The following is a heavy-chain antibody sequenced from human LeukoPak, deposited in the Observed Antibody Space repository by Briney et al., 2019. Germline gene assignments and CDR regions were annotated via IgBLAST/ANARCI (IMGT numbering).Heavy chain of an antibody. CDR3: ARHSFDSSSDYGVITI. D-gene: IGHD3-22*01. V-gene: IGHV5-51*01. Sequence: GESLKISCKGSGYSFTSYWIGWVRQMPGKGLEWMGIIYPGDSDTRYSPSFQGQVTLSADKSISTAYLQWSSLKASDTAMYYCARHSFDSSSDYGVITIWGQGTLVTVSS. CDR2: IYPGDSDT. J-gene: IGHJ4*02. CDR1: GYSFTSYW.